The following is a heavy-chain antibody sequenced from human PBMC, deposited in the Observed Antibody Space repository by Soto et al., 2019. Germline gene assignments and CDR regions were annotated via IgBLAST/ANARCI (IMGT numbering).Heavy chain of an antibody. D-gene: IGHD1-26*01. V-gene: IGHV4-28*01. Sequence: QVQLQESGPGLVKPSDTLSLTCAVSGYSISSSNWWGWIRQPPGKGLEWIGYIYYSGTTYYNPSPRCRVTRSEDTSKTQFPLKLTSVTAVDTAVYYCARREIQGPIDSWGQEPWSPSPQ. CDR3: ARREIQGPIDS. J-gene: IGHJ5*01. CDR1: GYSISSSNW. CDR2: IYYSGTT.